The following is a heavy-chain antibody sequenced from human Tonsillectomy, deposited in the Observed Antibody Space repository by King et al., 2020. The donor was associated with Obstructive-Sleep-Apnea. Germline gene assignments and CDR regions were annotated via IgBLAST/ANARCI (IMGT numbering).Heavy chain of an antibody. D-gene: IGHD6-19*01. CDR3: ARGSYSSDWYPSGFDY. Sequence: VQLQESGPGLVKPSQTLSLTCDISGDSVSSNILTWNWIRQSPSRGLEWLGRTYYRSKCDNDYAVSVKGRITINPDTSKNQFSLQLSPVTPDDTAVYYCARGSYSSDWYPSGFDYWGQGTLVTVSS. V-gene: IGHV6-1*01. J-gene: IGHJ4*02. CDR1: GDSVSSNILT. CDR2: TYYRSKCDN.